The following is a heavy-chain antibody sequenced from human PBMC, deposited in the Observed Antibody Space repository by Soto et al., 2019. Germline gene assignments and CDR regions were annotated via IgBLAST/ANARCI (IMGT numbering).Heavy chain of an antibody. CDR3: ARAAYSSSWYADF. J-gene: IGHJ4*02. D-gene: IGHD6-13*01. V-gene: IGHV3-74*02. CDR2: INTDGSNS. Sequence: EMQLVESGGGLVQPGESLRLSCAASGFTFSRYWMHWVRQSPEKGLVWVSHINTDGSNSNYADSVKGRFTISRDNAKNTLYLQMDGLEAEDTAIYYCARAAYSSSWYADFWGQGTLVTVSS. CDR1: GFTFSRYW.